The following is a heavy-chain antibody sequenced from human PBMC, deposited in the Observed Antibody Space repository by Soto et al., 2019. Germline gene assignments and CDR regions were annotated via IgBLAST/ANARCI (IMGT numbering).Heavy chain of an antibody. D-gene: IGHD2-2*02. Sequence: PGGSLRLSCTASGFTFGDYARSWFRQAPGKGLEWVGFIRSKAYGGTTEYAASVKGRFTISRDDSKSIAYLQMNSLKTEDTAVYYCTRAKYPYYYYGMYVWGQGTTVTVSS. CDR3: TRAKYPYYYYGMYV. V-gene: IGHV3-49*03. CDR2: IRSKAYGGTT. CDR1: GFTFGDYA. J-gene: IGHJ6*02.